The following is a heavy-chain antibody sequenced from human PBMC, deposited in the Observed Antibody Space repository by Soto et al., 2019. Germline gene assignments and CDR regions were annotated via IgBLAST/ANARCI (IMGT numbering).Heavy chain of an antibody. CDR1: GFTFSDYY. CDR3: ARGPRDFYSSAYDFDY. CDR2: ISSSGSTI. Sequence: QVQLVESGGGLVKPGGSLRLSCAASGFTFSDYYISWIRQAPGKGLEWGSYISSSGSTIYYADSVKGLFTISRDNAKNSLSLQTNSLRAEDTAMYYCARGPRDFYSSAYDFDYWGQGTLVTVSS. V-gene: IGHV3-11*01. J-gene: IGHJ4*02. D-gene: IGHD6-6*01.